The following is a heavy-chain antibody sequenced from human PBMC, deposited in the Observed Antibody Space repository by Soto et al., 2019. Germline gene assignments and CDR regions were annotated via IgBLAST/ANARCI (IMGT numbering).Heavy chain of an antibody. Sequence: EVQLLESGGGLVQPGGSLRLSCAASGFTLSSYTMTWVRQAPGKGLEWVSAISGSGGSTYYADSVKGQFTISRDNSKNTLYLQMNSLRAEDTAVYYCAKGLYSGSYFDYWGQGTLVTVSS. D-gene: IGHD1-26*01. J-gene: IGHJ4*02. V-gene: IGHV3-23*01. CDR1: GFTLSSYT. CDR3: AKGLYSGSYFDY. CDR2: ISGSGGST.